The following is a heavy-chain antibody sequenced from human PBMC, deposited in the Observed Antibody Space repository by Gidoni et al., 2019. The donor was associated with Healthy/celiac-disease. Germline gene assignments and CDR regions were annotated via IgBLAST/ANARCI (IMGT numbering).Heavy chain of an antibody. CDR3: AMPNWALTTVVTRAEYFQH. CDR2: IYYSGST. D-gene: IGHD4-17*01. Sequence: QLQLQESGPGLVKPSETLSLTCTVSGGSISSSSYYWGWIRQPPGKGLEWIGSIYYSGSTYYNPSLKSRVTISVDTSKNQFSLKLSSVTAADTAVYYCAMPNWALTTVVTRAEYFQHWGQGTLVTVSS. V-gene: IGHV4-39*01. J-gene: IGHJ1*01. CDR1: GGSISSSSYY.